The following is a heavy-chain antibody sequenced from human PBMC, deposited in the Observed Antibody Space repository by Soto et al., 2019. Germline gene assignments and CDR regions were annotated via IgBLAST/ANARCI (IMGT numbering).Heavy chain of an antibody. CDR2: IYYSGST. D-gene: IGHD4-17*01. V-gene: IGHV4-59*08. Sequence: SETLSLTCTVSGGSISSYYWSWIRRPPGKGLEWIGYIYYSGSTNYNPSLKSRVTISVDTSKNQFSLKLSSVTAADTAVYYCARNLNPHDYGLFVDYWGQGTLVTVSS. CDR3: ARNLNPHDYGLFVDY. CDR1: GGSISSYY. J-gene: IGHJ4*02.